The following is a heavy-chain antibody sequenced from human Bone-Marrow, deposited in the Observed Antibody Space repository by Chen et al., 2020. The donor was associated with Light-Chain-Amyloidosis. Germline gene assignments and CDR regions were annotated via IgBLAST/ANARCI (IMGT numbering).Heavy chain of an antibody. CDR1: GFTFNNAW. CDR3: ATDNRPAYFYDSSGYYPLDY. V-gene: IGHV3-15*01. D-gene: IGHD3-22*01. J-gene: IGHJ4*02. CDR2: IKSKSDGGTT. Sequence: EVQLVESGGGLVKPGGSLRLSCVASGFTFNNAWITWFRQAPGKGLEWVGRIKSKSDGGTTDFAAPVKDRFTISRDDSKNTLYLQMNSLTTEDTAVYYCATDNRPAYFYDSSGYYPLDYWGQGTLVIVSS.